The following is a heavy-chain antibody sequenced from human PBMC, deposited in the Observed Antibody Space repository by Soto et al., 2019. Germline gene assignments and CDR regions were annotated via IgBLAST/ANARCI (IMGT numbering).Heavy chain of an antibody. CDR2: MNPNSGNT. D-gene: IGHD3-22*01. CDR1: GYTFTSYD. V-gene: IGHV1-8*01. J-gene: IGHJ4*02. CDR3: ARGRDYYDSSGYYSLLFDY. Sequence: VASVKVSCKASGYTFTSYDINWVRQATGQGLEWMGWMNPNSGNTGYAQKFQGRVTMTRNTSISTAYMELSSLRSEDTAVYYCARGRDYYDSSGYYSLLFDYWGQRTLVTVSS.